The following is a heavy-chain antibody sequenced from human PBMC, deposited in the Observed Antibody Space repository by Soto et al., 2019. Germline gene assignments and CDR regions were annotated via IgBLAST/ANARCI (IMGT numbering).Heavy chain of an antibody. Sequence: QVQLVQSGAEVKKPGSSVKVSCKASGGTFSSYAISWVRQAPGQGLEWMGGIIPIFGTANYAQKFQGRVTITADESTSTAYMELSSLRSEDTAVYYCARDQEFGFVGLKRGNAYYYYYGMDVWGQGTTVTVSS. J-gene: IGHJ6*02. V-gene: IGHV1-69*12. CDR3: ARDQEFGFVGLKRGNAYYYYYGMDV. CDR2: IIPIFGTA. D-gene: IGHD3-10*01. CDR1: GGTFSSYA.